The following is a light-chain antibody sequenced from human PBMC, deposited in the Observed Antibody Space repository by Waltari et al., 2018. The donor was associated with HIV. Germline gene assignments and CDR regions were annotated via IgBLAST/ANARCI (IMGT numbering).Light chain of an antibody. CDR1: HDIRSW. Sequence: DIQMTQSPSSVSASVGDRVTITCRSSHDIRSWLAWYQQKPGEAPKLLSYAAFNLQSGVPSRFAGSGSGTEFALTISSLQPEDSASYHCQQAHSTPFTFGPGTKVEVK. CDR2: AAF. CDR3: QQAHSTPFT. V-gene: IGKV1-12*01. J-gene: IGKJ3*01.